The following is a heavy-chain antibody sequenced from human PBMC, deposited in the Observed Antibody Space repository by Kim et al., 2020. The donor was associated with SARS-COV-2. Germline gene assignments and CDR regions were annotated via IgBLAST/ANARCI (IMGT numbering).Heavy chain of an antibody. Sequence: SETLSLTCTVSGGSISSSSYYWGWIRQPPGKGLEWIGSIYYSGSTYYNPSLKSRVTISVDTSKNQFSLKLSSVTAADTAVYYCARQITGLRYFDWLHHYYFDYWGQGTLVTVSS. J-gene: IGHJ4*02. D-gene: IGHD3-9*01. CDR3: ARQITGLRYFDWLHHYYFDY. CDR2: IYYSGST. CDR1: GGSISSSSYY. V-gene: IGHV4-39*01.